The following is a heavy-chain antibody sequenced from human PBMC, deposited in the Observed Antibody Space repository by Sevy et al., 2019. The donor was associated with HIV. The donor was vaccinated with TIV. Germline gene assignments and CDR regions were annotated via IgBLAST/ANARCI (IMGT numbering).Heavy chain of an antibody. J-gene: IGHJ4*02. CDR2: ISGSGYRT. Sequence: GGSLRLSCAASGFTFSSYAMTWVRQAPGKGLEWVSGISGSGYRTYYADSVKGRFTISSDNSKNTLYLQMNSLRAEDTAVYYCAKEGGGYNYDSSGLFDYWGQGTLVTVSS. CDR1: GFTFSSYA. CDR3: AKEGGGYNYDSSGLFDY. D-gene: IGHD3-22*01. V-gene: IGHV3-23*01.